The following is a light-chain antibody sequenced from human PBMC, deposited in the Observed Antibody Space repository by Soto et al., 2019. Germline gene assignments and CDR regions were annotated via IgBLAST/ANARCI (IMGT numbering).Light chain of an antibody. CDR1: QSVSSGY. V-gene: IGKV3-20*01. CDR2: GAS. CDR3: QQYSSSPSIT. Sequence: EMVLTQAPGPPSLAPGDSATLSCRSSQSVSSGYLAWYQQKPGQAPRLLIYGASTRATGIPDRFSGSGSGTDFTLTISRLEPEDFAVYYCQQYSSSPSITFGQGTRLEI. J-gene: IGKJ5*01.